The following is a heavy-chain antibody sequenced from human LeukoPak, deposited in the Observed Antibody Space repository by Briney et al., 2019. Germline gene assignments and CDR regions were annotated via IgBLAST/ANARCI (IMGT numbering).Heavy chain of an antibody. CDR3: ARSPGALTGTNYYYYYMDV. D-gene: IGHD1-7*01. CDR1: GGSISSSSYY. CDR2: IYYSGST. J-gene: IGHJ6*03. V-gene: IGHV4-39*01. Sequence: SETLSLTCTVSGGSISSSSYYWGWIRQPPGKGLEWIGSIYYSGSTYYNPSLKSRVTISVDTSKNQFSLKLSSVTAADTAVYYCARSPGALTGTNYYYYYMDVWGKGTTVTVSS.